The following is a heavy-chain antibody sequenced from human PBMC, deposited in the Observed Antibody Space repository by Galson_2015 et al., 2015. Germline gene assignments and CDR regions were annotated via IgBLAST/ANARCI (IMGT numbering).Heavy chain of an antibody. J-gene: IGHJ3*02. D-gene: IGHD2-21*01. CDR3: AHRIVKVDWAGSFEI. Sequence: PALVKPTQTLTLTCTFSGFSLNTGGEGVGWIRQPPGKALEWLAKTYWNGDKRYSPSMKNRLTITKDASKNQVVLTMTNVDPVDAATYYCAHRIVKVDWAGSFEIWGRGTTVTVSS. CDR1: GFSLNTGGEG. V-gene: IGHV2-5*01. CDR2: TYWNGDK.